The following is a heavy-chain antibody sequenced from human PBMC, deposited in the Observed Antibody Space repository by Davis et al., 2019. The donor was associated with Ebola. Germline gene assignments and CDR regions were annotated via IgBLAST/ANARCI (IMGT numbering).Heavy chain of an antibody. CDR1: GDTFSGHW. V-gene: IGHV3-7*03. CDR3: ARAGFYYDSSDYYEYPTWFDP. J-gene: IGHJ5*02. Sequence: GGSLRLSCTASGASGDTFSGHWMNWFRQAPGKGLEWVASIKQDGSEKYYVGSVVGRFSISRDNAKNSLDLQMSSLRAEDTAVYYCARAGFYYDSSDYYEYPTWFDPWGQGTLVTVSS. CDR2: IKQDGSEK. D-gene: IGHD3-22*01.